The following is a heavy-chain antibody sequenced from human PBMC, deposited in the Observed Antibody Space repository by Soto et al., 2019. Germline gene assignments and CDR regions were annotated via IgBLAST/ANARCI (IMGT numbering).Heavy chain of an antibody. CDR2: VRSDEDTT. V-gene: IGHV3-23*01. D-gene: IGHD1-26*01. CDR3: AKGKGIGATPDGANS. J-gene: IGHJ4*02. CDR1: GFTFSKYG. Sequence: EVQGLESGGGLVQPGGSLGLSCAGSGFTFSKYGMNWLRQAPGKGLEWVSGVRSDEDTTYNAESVKGRFTVSRDTSKNTVYLQMNSLRVEDTAVYYCAKGKGIGATPDGANSWGQGTLVTVSP.